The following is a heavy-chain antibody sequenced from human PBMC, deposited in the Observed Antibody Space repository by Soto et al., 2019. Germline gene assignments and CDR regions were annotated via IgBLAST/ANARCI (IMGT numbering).Heavy chain of an antibody. D-gene: IGHD1-26*01. CDR1: GYTFTSYG. J-gene: IGHJ4*02. CDR3: ARDQVGATGDC. CDR2: ISAYNGNR. V-gene: IGHV1-18*01. Sequence: QIQLVQSGAEVKKPGASVKVSCKASGYTFTSYGISWVRLAPGQGLEWMGWISAYNGNRSYAQKVQGRVTMTTVTGANPAYMEGRGLRSDGTAVYYCARDQVGATGDCWGQGTLVTVSS.